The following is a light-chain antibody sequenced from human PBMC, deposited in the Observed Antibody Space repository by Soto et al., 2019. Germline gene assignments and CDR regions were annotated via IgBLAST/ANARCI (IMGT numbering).Light chain of an antibody. CDR3: SSYTSVNLYV. CDR1: GRDIGGYEH. J-gene: IGLJ1*01. Sequence: ALTQPVSVSRSPGQSISISCTGTGRDIGGYEHVSWYQQHPGKAPKLIIFDVTTRPSWVPNRFFGSKSGNTASLTIAGLQPADEADYFCSSYTSVNLYVFGTGT. CDR2: DVT. V-gene: IGLV2-14*03.